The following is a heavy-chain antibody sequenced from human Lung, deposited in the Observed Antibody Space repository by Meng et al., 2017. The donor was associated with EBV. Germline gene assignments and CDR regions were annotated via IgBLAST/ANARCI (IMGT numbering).Heavy chain of an antibody. CDR1: GGSISSGGYY. CDR3: ARAPYGSGVDY. J-gene: IGHJ4*02. V-gene: IGHV4-30-4*01. CDR2: IYYSGRT. D-gene: IGHD3-10*01. Sequence: QVHLQGSGPGLVKPSQTLSLPCAVSGGSISSGGYYWSWIRQSPGKGLEWIGHIYYSGRTYYNPSLKSRVTISADTSKNQFSLKLSSVTAADTAVYYCARAPYGSGVDYWGQGTLVTVSS.